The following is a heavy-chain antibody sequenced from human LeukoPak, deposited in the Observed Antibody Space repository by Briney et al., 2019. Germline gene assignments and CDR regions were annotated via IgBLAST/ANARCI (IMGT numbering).Heavy chain of an antibody. CDR3: AREGHDFWSGSRGWFDP. D-gene: IGHD3-3*01. Sequence: SETLSLTCSVSGDSISSGGYYWSWIRQHPGKGLEWIGYTHNSGSTFYNPSLKSRFTISVDTSKNQFSLKVRSVTATDTAVYYCAREGHDFWSGSRGWFDPWGPGTLVTVSS. CDR1: GDSISSGGYY. J-gene: IGHJ5*02. CDR2: THNSGST. V-gene: IGHV4-30-4*08.